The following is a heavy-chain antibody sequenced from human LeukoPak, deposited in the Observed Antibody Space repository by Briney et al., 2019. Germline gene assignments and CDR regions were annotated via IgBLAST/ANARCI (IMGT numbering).Heavy chain of an antibody. V-gene: IGHV3-23*01. CDR1: GFTFSSYA. CDR3: AKDPVGGMIVVVITDGFDY. CDR2: ISGSGGST. Sequence: GGSLRLSCAASGFTFSSYAMSWVRQAPGKGLEWVSAISGSGGSTYYADSVKGRFTISRDNSKNTLYLQMNSLRAEDTAVYYCAKDPVGGMIVVVITDGFDYWGQGTLVTVSS. J-gene: IGHJ4*02. D-gene: IGHD3-22*01.